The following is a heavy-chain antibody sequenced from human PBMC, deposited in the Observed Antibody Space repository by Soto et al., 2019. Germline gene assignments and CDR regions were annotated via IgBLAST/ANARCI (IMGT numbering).Heavy chain of an antibody. J-gene: IGHJ4*02. CDR3: GRISSHGYYAY. Sequence: QVQLQESGPGVVKPSETLSLTCTISGGSISGYSWTWIRQSPGKGLEYIGYIYSGNTNYNPSLNSRFTISGDTSKRQVSLKRSSVTAAERAVYYWGRISSHGYYAYWGQGTLVTVSS. CDR2: IYSGNT. V-gene: IGHV4-59*08. D-gene: IGHD3-22*01. CDR1: GGSISGYS.